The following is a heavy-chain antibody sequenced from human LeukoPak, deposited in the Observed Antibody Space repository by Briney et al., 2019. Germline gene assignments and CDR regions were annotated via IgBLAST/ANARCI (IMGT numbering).Heavy chain of an antibody. Sequence: PGRSLRLSCAASGFTFSSYGMHWVRQAPGKGLEWVAVISYDGSNKYYADSVKGRFTISRDNSKNTLYLQMRNLRVEHTAVYYCAKVVAGNIDYYFDYWGQGILVAVSS. V-gene: IGHV3-30*18. CDR2: ISYDGSNK. CDR3: AKVVAGNIDYYFDY. J-gene: IGHJ4*02. D-gene: IGHD2/OR15-2a*01. CDR1: GFTFSSYG.